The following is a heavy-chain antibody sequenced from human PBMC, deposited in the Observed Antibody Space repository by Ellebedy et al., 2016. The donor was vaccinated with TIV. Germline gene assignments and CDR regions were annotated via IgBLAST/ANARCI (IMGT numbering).Heavy chain of an antibody. V-gene: IGHV3-7*01. CDR3: ATDGSYGDYLSPAHAFEN. D-gene: IGHD4-17*01. CDR2: INQDGNEK. Sequence: GESLKISCAASGFAFRSYWMSWVRQAPGKGLEWVANINQDGNEKYYVDSVRGRFTISRDNAKNSLYLQMNSLRAEDTAVYYCATDGSYGDYLSPAHAFENWGQGTMVIVSS. CDR1: GFAFRSYW. J-gene: IGHJ3*02.